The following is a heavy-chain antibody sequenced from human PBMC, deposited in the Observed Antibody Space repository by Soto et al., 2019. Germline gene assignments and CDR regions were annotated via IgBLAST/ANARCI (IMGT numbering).Heavy chain of an antibody. J-gene: IGHJ6*02. CDR3: ARDRDYDFGSGYYGTCYYGMDF. Sequence: ASETLSLTCAVYGGSFSGYYWSWIRQPPGKGLEWIGEINHSGSTNYNPSLKSRVTISVDTSKNQFSLKLSSVTAPDTDVYYCARDRDYDFGSGYYGTCYYGMDFLGQRTTITVSS. V-gene: IGHV4-34*01. D-gene: IGHD3-3*01. CDR2: INHSGST. CDR1: GGSFSGYY.